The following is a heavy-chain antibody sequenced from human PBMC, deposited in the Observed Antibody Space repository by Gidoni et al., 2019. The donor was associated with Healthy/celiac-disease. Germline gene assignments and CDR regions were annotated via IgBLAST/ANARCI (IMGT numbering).Heavy chain of an antibody. CDR3: ARGNRRYCSGGSCYWVAFDY. CDR2: ISYDGSNK. D-gene: IGHD2-15*01. V-gene: IGHV3-30-3*01. CDR1: GFTFRIYA. Sequence: QVQLVESGGCVVQPGRSLRLSCSASGFTFRIYALPWVRKAPGKGLEWVAVISYDGSNKYYADSVKGRLTISRDNYKNTLYLQMNSLRAEDTAVYYCARGNRRYCSGGSCYWVAFDYWGQGTLVTVSS. J-gene: IGHJ4*02.